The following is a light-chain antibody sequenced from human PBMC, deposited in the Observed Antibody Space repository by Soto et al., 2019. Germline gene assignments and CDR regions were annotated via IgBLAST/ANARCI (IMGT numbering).Light chain of an antibody. CDR1: QTISSW. CDR2: KAS. J-gene: IGKJ1*01. V-gene: IGKV1-5*03. Sequence: DIQMTQSPSTLSGSVGDRVTITCRASQTISSWLAWYQQKPGKAPKLLIYKASTLKSGVPSRFSGSGSGTEFTLTLSRLQTDDFATYYCQHYNSYSEAFGPGTKVELK. CDR3: QHYNSYSEA.